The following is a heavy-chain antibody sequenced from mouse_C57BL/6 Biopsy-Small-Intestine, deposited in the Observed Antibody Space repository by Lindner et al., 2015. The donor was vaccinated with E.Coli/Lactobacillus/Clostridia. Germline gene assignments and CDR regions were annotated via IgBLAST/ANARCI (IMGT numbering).Heavy chain of an antibody. V-gene: IGHV7-3*01. CDR3: ARSFDY. Sequence: VRQPPGKALEWLGFIRNKANGYTTEYSASVKGRFTISRDNSQSILYLQMNALRAEDSATYYCARSFDYWGQGTTLTVSS. CDR2: IRNKANGYTT. J-gene: IGHJ2*01.